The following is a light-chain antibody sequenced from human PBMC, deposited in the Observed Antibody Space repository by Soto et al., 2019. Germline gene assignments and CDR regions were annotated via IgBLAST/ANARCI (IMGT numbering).Light chain of an antibody. CDR2: GAS. CDR3: QQYGASLLT. V-gene: IGKV3-20*01. J-gene: IGKJ4*01. Sequence: EIVLTQSPGTLSLSPGERATLSCRASQSVSSSYLAWYQQKPGQAPRLLIYGASSMATGVSDRFSGSGSGTDFTLTISRLGPQDFAVYYCQQYGASLLTFGGGTKVEIK. CDR1: QSVSSSY.